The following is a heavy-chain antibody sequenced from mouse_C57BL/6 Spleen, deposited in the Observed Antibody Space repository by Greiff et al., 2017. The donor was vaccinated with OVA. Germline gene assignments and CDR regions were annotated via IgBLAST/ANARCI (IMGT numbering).Heavy chain of an antibody. CDR3: ARHAVYGYGWFAY. D-gene: IGHD2-2*01. CDR2: IYPGSGST. J-gene: IGHJ3*01. V-gene: IGHV1-55*01. Sequence: QVQLQQPGAELVKPGASVKLSCKASGYTFTSYWITWVKQRPGQGLEWIGDIYPGSGSTNYNEKFKSKATLTVDTSSSTAYMQLSSLTSEDSAVYYCARHAVYGYGWFAYWGQGTLVTVSA. CDR1: GYTFTSYW.